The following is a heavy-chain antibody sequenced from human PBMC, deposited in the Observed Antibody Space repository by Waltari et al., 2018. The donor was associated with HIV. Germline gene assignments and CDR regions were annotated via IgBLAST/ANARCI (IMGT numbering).Heavy chain of an antibody. Sequence: QVQLVQSGAEVKKPGDSVNVSCKASGYTFTAYYMHWVRQAPGHGLEWMGWFNPNTGGTNYAQKFQGRVTMTSDTSISTAYMELTGLGSDDTAIYFCARPVLGATYYVDYWGQGTLISVSS. V-gene: IGHV1-2*02. CDR1: GYTFTAYY. CDR3: ARPVLGATYYVDY. CDR2: FNPNTGGT. D-gene: IGHD1-26*01. J-gene: IGHJ4*02.